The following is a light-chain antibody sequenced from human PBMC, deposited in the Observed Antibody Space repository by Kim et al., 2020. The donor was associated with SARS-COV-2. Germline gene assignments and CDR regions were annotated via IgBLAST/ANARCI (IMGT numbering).Light chain of an antibody. CDR3: CSYAGSYTWV. CDR2: DVN. Sequence: GQSVTISCTGTGSDVANYNLVSWYQQHPGKAPKLIICDVNKRPSGVPDRFSGSKSGNTASLTISGLQADDEADYYCCSYAGSYTWVFGGGTALTVL. CDR1: GSDVANYNL. V-gene: IGLV2-11*03. J-gene: IGLJ3*02.